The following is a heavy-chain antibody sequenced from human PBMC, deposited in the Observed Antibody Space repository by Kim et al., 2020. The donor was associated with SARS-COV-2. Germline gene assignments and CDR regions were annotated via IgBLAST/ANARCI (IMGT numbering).Heavy chain of an antibody. Sequence: SGPTLVKPTQTLTLTCTFSGFSLTTSGVGVGWIRQPPGKALEWLAVIYWDDDKRYRPSLNSRLSISKDTSKNQVVLTMTNMDPVDTATYYCTHTFYYDLGNNWFDPWGQGTLVTVSS. CDR2: IYWDDDK. CDR1: GFSLTTSGVG. D-gene: IGHD3-10*01. CDR3: THTFYYDLGNNWFDP. V-gene: IGHV2-5*02. J-gene: IGHJ5*02.